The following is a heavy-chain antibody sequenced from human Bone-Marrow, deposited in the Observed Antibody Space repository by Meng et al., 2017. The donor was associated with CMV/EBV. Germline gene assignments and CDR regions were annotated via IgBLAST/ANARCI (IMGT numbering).Heavy chain of an antibody. CDR3: AKTRSGSYSIGAFDI. D-gene: IGHD1-26*01. Sequence: GGSLRLSCAASGFTFSSYAMHWVRQAPGKGLEWVAVISYDGSKEYHADSVKGRFTISRDNAKYRLYLQMNSLRAEDTAVYYCAKTRSGSYSIGAFDIWGQGTMVTVSS. CDR2: ISYDGSKE. V-gene: IGHV3-30*04. J-gene: IGHJ3*02. CDR1: GFTFSSYA.